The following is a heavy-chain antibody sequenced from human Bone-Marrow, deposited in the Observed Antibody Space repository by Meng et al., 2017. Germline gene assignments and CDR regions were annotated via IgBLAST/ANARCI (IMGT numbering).Heavy chain of an antibody. V-gene: IGHV4-39*07. D-gene: IGHD2-2*01. J-gene: IGHJ4*02. CDR3: ARARTNPIVVVTAAIDY. CDR1: GGSISSSSYY. Sequence: SETLSLTCTVSGGSISSSSYYWGWIRQPPGKGLEWIGSIYYSGNTYYNPSLKSRVTISVDTSKNQFSLKMSSVTAADAAVYYCARARTNPIVVVTAAIDYWGQGTLVTVSS. CDR2: IYYSGNT.